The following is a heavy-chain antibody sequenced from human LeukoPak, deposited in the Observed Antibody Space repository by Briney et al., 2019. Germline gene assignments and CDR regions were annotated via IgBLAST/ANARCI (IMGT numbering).Heavy chain of an antibody. J-gene: IGHJ4*02. D-gene: IGHD4-23*01. V-gene: IGHV3-7*01. Sequence: GGSLRLSCVASGFTFSDYYMIWVRQPSGKGLEWVANIKQDGSEKYYVDSVKGRFTISRDNAKNSLFLQMNSLRAEDTAVYYCAREVTPYYWGQGTLVTVSS. CDR3: AREVTPYY. CDR1: GFTFSDYY. CDR2: IKQDGSEK.